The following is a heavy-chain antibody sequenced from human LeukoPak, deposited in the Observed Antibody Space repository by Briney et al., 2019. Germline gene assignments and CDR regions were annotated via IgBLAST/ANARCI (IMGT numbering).Heavy chain of an antibody. J-gene: IGHJ4*02. D-gene: IGHD3-22*01. CDR3: ARLWGMGDSSGYYYGFDY. CDR1: GYTFTSYY. Sequence: ASVKVSCKASGYTFTSYYMHWVRQAPGQGLEWMGIVNPSGGSTSYAQKFQGRVTMTRDTSTSTVYMELSSLRSEDTAVYYCARLWGMGDSSGYYYGFDYWGQGTLVTVSS. V-gene: IGHV1-46*01. CDR2: VNPSGGST.